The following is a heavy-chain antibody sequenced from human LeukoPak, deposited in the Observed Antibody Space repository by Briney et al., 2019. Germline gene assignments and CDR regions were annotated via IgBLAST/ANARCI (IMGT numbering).Heavy chain of an antibody. CDR2: IYYSGST. CDR3: ARGIIAAAGNIDY. V-gene: IGHV4-31*11. CDR1: GGSFSGYY. J-gene: IGHJ4*02. D-gene: IGHD6-13*01. Sequence: PSETLSLTCAVYGGSFSGYYWSWIRQHPGKGLEWIGYIYYSGSTYYNPSLKSRVTISVDTSKNQFSLKLSSVTAADTAVYYCARGIIAAAGNIDYWGQGTLVTVSS.